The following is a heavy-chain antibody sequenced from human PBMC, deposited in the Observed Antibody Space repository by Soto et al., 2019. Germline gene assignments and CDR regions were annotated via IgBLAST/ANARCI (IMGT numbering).Heavy chain of an antibody. CDR1: RYTFNKYA. J-gene: IGHJ4*02. V-gene: IGHV1-3*01. Sequence: GASVKVSCKASRYTFNKYAMHWVRQAPGQRLEWMGWVNGGDGNIKYSQKFKGIVTITRDTSASTAYMELSSLRYEDTAVYYCARDLCSCEYHIGYYFDYGGQGTLVTV. D-gene: IGHD2-15*01. CDR3: ARDLCSCEYHIGYYFDY. CDR2: VNGGDGNI.